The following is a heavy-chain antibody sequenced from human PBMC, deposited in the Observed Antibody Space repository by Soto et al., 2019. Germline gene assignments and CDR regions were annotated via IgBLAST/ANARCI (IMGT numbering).Heavy chain of an antibody. Sequence: SVTLSLTCTVSXSSISSYYWSWIRQPPGKGLEWIGYIYYSGSTNYNPSLKSRVTISVDTSKNQFSLKLSSVTAADTAVYYCARDLGYDILTGYNPYYYYGMDVWGQGTTVT. D-gene: IGHD3-9*01. CDR1: XSSISSYY. V-gene: IGHV4-59*01. CDR3: ARDLGYDILTGYNPYYYYGMDV. CDR2: IYYSGST. J-gene: IGHJ6*02.